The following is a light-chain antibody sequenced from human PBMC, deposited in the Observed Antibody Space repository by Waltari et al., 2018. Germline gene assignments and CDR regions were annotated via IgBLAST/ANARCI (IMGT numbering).Light chain of an antibody. CDR3: CSFTSSSTWM. V-gene: IGLV2-14*01. CDR1: TSDLGGYNY. J-gene: IGLJ3*02. CDR2: DVN. Sequence: QSALTQPASVSGSPGQSITISCTGTTSDLGGYNYVSWYQQHPGKAPKLLIYDVNSRPSGVSNRFSGSKSGNTASLIISGLQAEDEADYYCCSFTSSSTWMFGGGTKLTVL.